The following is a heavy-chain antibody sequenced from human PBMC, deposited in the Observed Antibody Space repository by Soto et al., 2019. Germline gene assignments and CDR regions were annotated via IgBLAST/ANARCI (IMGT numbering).Heavy chain of an antibody. V-gene: IGHV1-18*01. CDR2: ISAHRGHT. Sequence: QVQLVQSAPELTKPGASVKVSCRVSGYISGHYGISWVRLRPGQGLEWMGWISAHRGHTNYAHKFRGRVTMTTGPSTATVSMALTNLLYDDPAVYFCARDGDQWDQRFCDNWGQGTLVTVSS. CDR3: ARDGDQWDQRFCDN. CDR1: GYISGHYG. J-gene: IGHJ4*02. D-gene: IGHD1-26*01.